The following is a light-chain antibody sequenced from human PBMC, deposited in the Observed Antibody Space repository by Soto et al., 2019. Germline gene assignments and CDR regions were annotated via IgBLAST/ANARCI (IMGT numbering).Light chain of an antibody. CDR1: QSISSH. Sequence: DIQMTQSPSSLSASVGDRVTITCRASQSISSHLNWYQQKPGKAPKLLVCAASTLLSGVPPRFSGSGSGTDFTLTISSLQPEDFATYSCQHSHSAPLTFGGGTKVDIK. J-gene: IGKJ4*01. CDR2: AAS. CDR3: QHSHSAPLT. V-gene: IGKV1-39*01.